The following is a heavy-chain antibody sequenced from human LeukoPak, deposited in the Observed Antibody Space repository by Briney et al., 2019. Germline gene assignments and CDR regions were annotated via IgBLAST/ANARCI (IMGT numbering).Heavy chain of an antibody. D-gene: IGHD6-25*01. CDR2: IANNGDL. V-gene: IGHV4-59*08. CDR3: AKTARLFEY. J-gene: IGHJ4*02. CDR1: GASITSSY. Sequence: PSETLSLTCTVSGASITSSYWSWIRQSPGRGLECIGYIANNGDLNYNPSLRSRVTISMDTSKNQFSLRLTSVTAADTAPYFCAKTARLFEYWGQGALVTVSS.